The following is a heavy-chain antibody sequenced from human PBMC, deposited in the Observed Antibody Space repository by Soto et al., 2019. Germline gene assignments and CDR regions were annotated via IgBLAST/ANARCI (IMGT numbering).Heavy chain of an antibody. CDR2: ISGSGGST. D-gene: IGHD5-12*01. CDR1: GFTFSSYA. CDR3: AKDRKGWLPLQRYYFDY. J-gene: IGHJ4*02. V-gene: IGHV3-23*01. Sequence: GGSLRLSCAASGFTFSSYAMSWVRQAPGKGLEWVSAISGSGGSTYYADSVKGRFTISRDNSKNTLYLQMNSLRAEDTAVYYCAKDRKGWLPLQRYYFDYWGQGTLVTVSS.